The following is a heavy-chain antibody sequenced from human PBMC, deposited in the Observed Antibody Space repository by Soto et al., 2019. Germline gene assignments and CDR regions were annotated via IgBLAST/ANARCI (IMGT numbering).Heavy chain of an antibody. CDR3: ARQRPTDGRWEFANYYGMDV. V-gene: IGHV4-34*12. J-gene: IGHJ6*02. CDR2: IIHSGST. D-gene: IGHD1-26*01. Sequence: SETLSLTCAVYGGSFSAYYWSWVRQPPGKGLEWIGEIIHSGSTKYNPSLKSRVTISVDTSKNQFSLKLSSVTAADTAVYYCARQRPTDGRWEFANYYGMDVWGQGTPVTVSS. CDR1: GGSFSAYY.